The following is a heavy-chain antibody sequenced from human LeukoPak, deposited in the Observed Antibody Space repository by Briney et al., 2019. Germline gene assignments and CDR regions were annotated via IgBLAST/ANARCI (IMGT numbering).Heavy chain of an antibody. V-gene: IGHV3-23*01. CDR2: ISGSGGST. CDR3: AKDRQQWLTTDY. J-gene: IGHJ4*02. D-gene: IGHD6-19*01. Sequence: GGSLRLSCAASGFIFRSYAMSWVRQAPGRGREWVSAISGSGGSTYYADSVKGRFTIYRDNSKNTLYLQMNSLRAEDTAVYYCAKDRQQWLTTDYWGQGTLVTVSS. CDR1: GFIFRSYA.